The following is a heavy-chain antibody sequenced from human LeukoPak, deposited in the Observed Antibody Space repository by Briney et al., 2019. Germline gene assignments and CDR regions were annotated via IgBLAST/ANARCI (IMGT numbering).Heavy chain of an antibody. D-gene: IGHD2-2*01. CDR3: ARGGCSSTSCSSYDWFDP. CDR1: GGSFSGYY. Sequence: SETLSLTCAVYGGSFSGYYWSWIRQPPGKGLEWIGEINHSGSTNYNPSLKSRVTISVDTSKNQFSLKLSSVTAVDTAVYYCARGGCSSTSCSSYDWFDPWGQGTLVTVSS. J-gene: IGHJ5*02. CDR2: INHSGST. V-gene: IGHV4-34*01.